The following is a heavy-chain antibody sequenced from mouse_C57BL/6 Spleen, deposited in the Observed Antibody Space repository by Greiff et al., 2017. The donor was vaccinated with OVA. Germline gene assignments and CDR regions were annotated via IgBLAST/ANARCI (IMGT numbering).Heavy chain of an antibody. J-gene: IGHJ3*01. V-gene: IGHV1-61*01. CDR2: ISPSDSET. Sequence: QVQLQQPGAELVRPGSSVKLSCKASGYTFTSYWMDWVKQRPGQGLEWIGNISPSDSETHYNQKFKDKATLTVDKSSSTAYMQLSSLTSEDSAVYYCAAYYSGSYWGQGTLVTVSA. CDR1: GYTFTSYW. CDR3: AAYYSGSY. D-gene: IGHD2-12*01.